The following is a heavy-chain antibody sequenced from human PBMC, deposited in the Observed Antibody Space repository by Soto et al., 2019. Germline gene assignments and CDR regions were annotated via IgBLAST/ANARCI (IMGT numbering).Heavy chain of an antibody. CDR2: IYYSGST. D-gene: IGHD5-18*01. Sequence: PSETLPLTCTVSGGSISSYYWSWIRQPPGKGLEWIGYIYYSGSTNYNPSLKSRVTISVDTSKNQFSLKLSSVTAADTAVYYCARALAAMVTTVDYWGHGTLVTVSS. J-gene: IGHJ4*01. V-gene: IGHV4-59*01. CDR1: GGSISSYY. CDR3: ARALAAMVTTVDY.